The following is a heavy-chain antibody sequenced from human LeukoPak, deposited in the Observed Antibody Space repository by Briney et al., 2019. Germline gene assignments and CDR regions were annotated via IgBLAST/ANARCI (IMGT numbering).Heavy chain of an antibody. V-gene: IGHV3-23*01. CDR2: ISGSGGST. D-gene: IGHD3-10*01. CDR3: ARRYGSGSSGTFDY. CDR1: GFTLSSYG. J-gene: IGHJ4*02. Sequence: GGSLRLSCAASGFTLSSYGMSWVRQAPGKGLEWVSAISGSGGSTYYADSVRGRFTISRDNSKNTLHLQLNSLRAEDTAVYYCARRYGSGSSGTFDYWGQGTLVTVSS.